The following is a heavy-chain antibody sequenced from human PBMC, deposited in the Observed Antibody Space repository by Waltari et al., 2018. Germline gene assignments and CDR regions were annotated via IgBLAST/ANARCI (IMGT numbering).Heavy chain of an antibody. V-gene: IGHV4-39*07. CDR3: ARAPITMRPFDP. CDR1: GGSISSSSYY. Sequence: QLQLQESGPGLVKPSETLSLTCTVSGGSISSSSYYWGWIRQPPGKGLEWIGSIYYSGSTYYNPSLKSRVTISVDTSKNQFSLKLSSVTAADTAVYYCARAPITMRPFDPWGQGTLVTVSS. J-gene: IGHJ5*02. D-gene: IGHD3-22*01. CDR2: IYYSGST.